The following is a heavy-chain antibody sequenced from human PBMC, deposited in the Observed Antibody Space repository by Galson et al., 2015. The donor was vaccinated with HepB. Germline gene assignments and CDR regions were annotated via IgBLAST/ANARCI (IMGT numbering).Heavy chain of an antibody. J-gene: IGHJ4*02. D-gene: IGHD4-17*01. CDR1: GFTFSSYG. CDR2: ISYDGSNK. Sequence: SLRLSCAASGFTFSSYGMHWVRQAPGKGLEWVAVISYDGSNKYYADSVKGRFTISRDNSKNTLYLQMNSLRAGDTAVYYCAKGGLRVTTLPDYWGQGTLVTVSS. V-gene: IGHV3-30*18. CDR3: AKGGLRVTTLPDY.